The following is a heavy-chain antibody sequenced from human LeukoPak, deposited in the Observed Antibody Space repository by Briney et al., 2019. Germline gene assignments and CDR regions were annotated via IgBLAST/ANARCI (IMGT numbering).Heavy chain of an antibody. Sequence: PGGPLRLSCAASGFTFSSYAIHGAPKAPGKGLEWLAVISYDGSNKYYADSVKGRFTISRDNSKNTLYLQMNSLRAEDTAVYYCAREGYTAYYYFDYWGQGTLVTVSS. J-gene: IGHJ4*02. CDR2: ISYDGSNK. V-gene: IGHV3-30-3*01. CDR1: GFTFSSYA. D-gene: IGHD3-16*02. CDR3: AREGYTAYYYFDY.